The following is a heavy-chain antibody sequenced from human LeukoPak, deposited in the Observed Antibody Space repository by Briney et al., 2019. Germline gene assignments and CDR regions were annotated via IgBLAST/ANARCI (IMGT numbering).Heavy chain of an antibody. CDR3: ARHRRARDSSGYYYVDWFDP. J-gene: IGHJ5*02. CDR2: INHSGST. V-gene: IGHV4-38-2*02. Sequence: SETLSLTCTVSGYSISSGYYWSWIRQPPGKGLEWIGEINHSGSTNYNPSLKSRVTISVDTSKNQFSLKLSSVTAADTAVYYCARHRRARDSSGYYYVDWFDPWGQGTLVTVSS. CDR1: GYSISSGYY. D-gene: IGHD3-22*01.